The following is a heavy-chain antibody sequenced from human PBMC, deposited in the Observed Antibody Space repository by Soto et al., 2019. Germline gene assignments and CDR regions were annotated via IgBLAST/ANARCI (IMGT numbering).Heavy chain of an antibody. CDR2: IYYSGSD. J-gene: IGHJ5*02. CDR1: GGSISSYY. D-gene: IGHD6-25*01. Sequence: PSETLSLTCTVSGGSISSYYWSWIRQPPGKGLEWIGYIYYSGSDHDNPSLKSRVTISVDTSKNQFYLKLSSVTAADTAVYYCATTHGGGSGWDNWFDPWGQGTLVTVSS. CDR3: ATTHGGGSGWDNWFDP. V-gene: IGHV4-59*01.